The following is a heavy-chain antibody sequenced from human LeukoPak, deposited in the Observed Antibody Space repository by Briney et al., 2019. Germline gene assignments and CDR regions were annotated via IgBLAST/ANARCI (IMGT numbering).Heavy chain of an antibody. D-gene: IGHD2-21*02. CDR3: AKERVVVTAMSAEYFQH. J-gene: IGHJ1*01. CDR2: ISGSGGST. Sequence: GGSLRLSCAASGFTVSSNYMSWVRQAPGKGLEWVSAISGSGGSTYYADSVKGRFTISRDNSKNTLYLQMNSLRAEDTAVYYCAKERVVVTAMSAEYFQHWGQGTLVTVSS. V-gene: IGHV3-23*01. CDR1: GFTVSSNY.